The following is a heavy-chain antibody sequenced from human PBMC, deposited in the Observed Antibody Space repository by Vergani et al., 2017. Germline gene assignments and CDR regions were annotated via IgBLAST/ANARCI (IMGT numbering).Heavy chain of an antibody. J-gene: IGHJ5*02. D-gene: IGHD3-10*01. Sequence: QVRLQESGPGLVKPSETLSLTCSVSGGSMSGYYWSWIRQPPGKELELIGYMYHSGSTNYNPSLETRVTISGDTSKNQFSLKLNSVTAADTAVYYCGRVADIYGLGSRLLDLWGQGILVTVSS. CDR2: MYHSGST. V-gene: IGHV4-59*01. CDR3: GRVADIYGLGSRLLDL. CDR1: GGSMSGYY.